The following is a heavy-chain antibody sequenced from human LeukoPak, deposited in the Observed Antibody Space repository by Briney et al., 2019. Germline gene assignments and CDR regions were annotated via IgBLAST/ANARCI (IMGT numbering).Heavy chain of an antibody. J-gene: IGHJ4*02. CDR3: ASRPYSSGPLDY. V-gene: IGHV1-46*01. D-gene: IGHD6-19*01. CDR1: GYTFTSYH. CDR2: IKSTGDTT. Sequence: ASVKVSCKTSGYTFTSYHMHWVRQAPGQGLEWVAIIKSTGDTTVYAQKFQGRVTITADKSTSTAYMELSSLRSEDTAVYYCASRPYSSGPLDYWGQGTLVTVSS.